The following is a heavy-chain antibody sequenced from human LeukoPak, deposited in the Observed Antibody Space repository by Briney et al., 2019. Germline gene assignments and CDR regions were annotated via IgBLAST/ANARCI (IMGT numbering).Heavy chain of an antibody. Sequence: SETLSLTCTVSGGSISSGGYYWSWIRQHPGKGLEWIGYIYYSGSTYYNPSLKSRVTISVDTSKNQFSLKLSSVTAADTAVYYCARDLGDSSGYLARQGYWGQGTLVTVSS. CDR1: GGSISSGGYY. J-gene: IGHJ4*02. CDR2: IYYSGST. CDR3: ARDLGDSSGYLARQGY. D-gene: IGHD3-22*01. V-gene: IGHV4-31*03.